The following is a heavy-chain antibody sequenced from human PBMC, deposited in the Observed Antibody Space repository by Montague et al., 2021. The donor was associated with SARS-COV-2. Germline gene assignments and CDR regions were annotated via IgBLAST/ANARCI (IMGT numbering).Heavy chain of an antibody. CDR2: IFNSGST. CDR1: GGSISSYY. V-gene: IGHV4-59*13. D-gene: IGHD6-13*01. Sequence: SETLSLTCTVSGGSISSYYWSWIRQPPGKGLEWNGYIFNSGSTNYNPSLKSRVTISVDTSKNQLSLRLRSVTAAATAVYYCVRVGVSNWYSFFDYWGQGTLVTVSS. CDR3: VRVGVSNWYSFFDY. J-gene: IGHJ4*02.